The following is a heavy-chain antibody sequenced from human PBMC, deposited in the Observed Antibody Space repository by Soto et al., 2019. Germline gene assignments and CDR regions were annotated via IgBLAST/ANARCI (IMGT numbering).Heavy chain of an antibody. J-gene: IGHJ4*02. Sequence: SETLSLTCTVSGGSISSGDYYWSWIRQPPGKGLEWIGYIYYSGSTYYNPSLKSRVTISVDTSKNQFSLKLSSVTAADTAVYYCARVARGDDFDYWGQGALVTVSS. D-gene: IGHD2-21*01. CDR3: ARVARGDDFDY. V-gene: IGHV4-30-4*01. CDR1: GGSISSGDYY. CDR2: IYYSGST.